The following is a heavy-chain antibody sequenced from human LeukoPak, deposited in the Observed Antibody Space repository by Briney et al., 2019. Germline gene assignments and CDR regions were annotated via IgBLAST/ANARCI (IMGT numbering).Heavy chain of an antibody. V-gene: IGHV3-23*01. CDR1: GFTFSSSA. CDR3: AGDY. J-gene: IGHJ4*02. Sequence: PGGSLRLSCAASGFTFSSSAMRWVRQAPGKGLEWVSGISDSGVNTYYADSVKGRFTISRDNAKSTLYLQMNSLRAEDTAKYYCAGDYWGQGTLVTVSS. CDR2: ISDSGVNT.